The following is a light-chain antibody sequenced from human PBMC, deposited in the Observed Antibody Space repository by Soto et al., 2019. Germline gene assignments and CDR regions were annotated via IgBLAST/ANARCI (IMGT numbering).Light chain of an antibody. V-gene: IGKV3-11*01. CDR3: QQRSNWPWT. J-gene: IGKJ1*01. CDR1: QSVSNF. CDR2: DAS. Sequence: EIVLTQSPATLSLSPGERATLSCRASQSVSNFLAWYQQKPGQAPRLLISDASNRATGIPGRFSGSGSGTHFSIPISSLEPEDFAVYYCQQRSNWPWTFGQGTKVEIK.